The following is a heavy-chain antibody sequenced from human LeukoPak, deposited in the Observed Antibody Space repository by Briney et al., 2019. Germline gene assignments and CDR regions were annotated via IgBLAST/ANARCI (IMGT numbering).Heavy chain of an antibody. V-gene: IGHV3-11*06. CDR1: GFSVGATY. CDR2: NTSGGSDT. Sequence: TGGSLRLSCAASGFSVGATYMNWVRQAQGKGLEWVAHNTSGGSDTHYADSVKRRFTVSRDTAANSLFLQINSLRDDDTAVYYCARLFASWGEGTLVTVSS. D-gene: IGHD3-16*01. CDR3: ARLFAS. J-gene: IGHJ4*02.